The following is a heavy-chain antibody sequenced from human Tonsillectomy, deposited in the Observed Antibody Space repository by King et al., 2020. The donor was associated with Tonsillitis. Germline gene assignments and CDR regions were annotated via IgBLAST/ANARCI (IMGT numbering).Heavy chain of an antibody. CDR1: GGSISSYY. CDR3: ARRQRIAVAGTNYYYYGLDV. CDR2: IYYSGST. Sequence: QLQESGPGLVKPSETLSLTCTVSGGSISSYYWSWIRQPPGKGLEWIGYIYYSGSTNYNPSLKSRVTISVDSSKNQFSLKLSSVTAADTAVYYCARRQRIAVAGTNYYYYGLDVWGQGTTVTVSS. V-gene: IGHV4-59*01. D-gene: IGHD6-19*01. J-gene: IGHJ6*02.